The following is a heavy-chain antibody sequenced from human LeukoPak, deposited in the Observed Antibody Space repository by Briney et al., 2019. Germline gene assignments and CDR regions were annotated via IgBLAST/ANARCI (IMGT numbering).Heavy chain of an antibody. V-gene: IGHV4-30-4*08. J-gene: IGHJ3*02. CDR2: IYYSGST. D-gene: IGHD3-22*01. CDR3: ATRGSLLPGAFDI. Sequence: SETLSLTCTVSGGSISSGDYYWSWIRQPPGKGLEWIGCIYYSGSTYYNPSLKSRVTISVDTSKNQFSLKLSSVTAADTAVYYCATRGSLLPGAFDIWGQGTMVTVSS. CDR1: GGSISSGDYY.